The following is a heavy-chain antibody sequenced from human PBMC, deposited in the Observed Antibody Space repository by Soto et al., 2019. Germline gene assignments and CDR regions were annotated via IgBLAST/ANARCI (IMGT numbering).Heavy chain of an antibody. J-gene: IGHJ5*02. CDR3: ATGSDYGDYRS. Sequence: QAPGKGLGWMGGFDPEDGETIYAQKFQGRVTMTEDTSTDTAYMELSSLRSEDTAVYYCATGSDYGDYRSWGQGTLVTVSS. V-gene: IGHV1-24*01. CDR2: FDPEDGET. D-gene: IGHD4-17*01.